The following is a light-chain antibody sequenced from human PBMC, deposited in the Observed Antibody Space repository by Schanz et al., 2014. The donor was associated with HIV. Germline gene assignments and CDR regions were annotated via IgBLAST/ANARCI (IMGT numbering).Light chain of an antibody. V-gene: IGLV3-21*01. CDR3: QVWESSTGVV. CDR2: YDE. Sequence: VLTQPPSVSVAPGKTARITCGGGNLGSKSVHWYQQKPGQAPVLVIYYDEDRPSGIPERFSGSNSGNTATLTISRVEAGDEADYYCQVWESSTGVVFGGGTKLTVL. CDR1: NLGSKS. J-gene: IGLJ2*01.